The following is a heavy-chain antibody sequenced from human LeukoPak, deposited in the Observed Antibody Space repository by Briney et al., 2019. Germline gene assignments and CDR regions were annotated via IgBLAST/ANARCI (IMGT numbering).Heavy chain of an antibody. Sequence: GGSLRLSCAASGFTVSSNYMSWVRQAPGKGLEWVSVIYSGGSIYYADSVKGRFTISRDNSKNTLYLQMNSLRAEDTAVYYCARGDSSSWKLDYWGQGTLVTVSS. CDR1: GFTVSSNY. J-gene: IGHJ4*02. CDR3: ARGDSSSWKLDY. V-gene: IGHV3-53*01. CDR2: IYSGGSI. D-gene: IGHD6-13*01.